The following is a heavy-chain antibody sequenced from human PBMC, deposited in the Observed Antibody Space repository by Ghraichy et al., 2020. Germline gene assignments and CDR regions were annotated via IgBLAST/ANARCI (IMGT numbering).Heavy chain of an antibody. V-gene: IGHV3-30*04. CDR3: ARQGNSGWYSVIYYYYGMDV. CDR1: GFTFSSYA. CDR2: ISYDGSNK. J-gene: IGHJ6*02. D-gene: IGHD6-19*01. Sequence: GGSLRLSCAASGFTFSSYAMHWVRQAPGKGLEWVAVISYDGSNKYYADSVKGRFTISRDNSKNTLYLQMNSLRAEDTAVYYCARQGNSGWYSVIYYYYGMDVWGQGTTVTVSS.